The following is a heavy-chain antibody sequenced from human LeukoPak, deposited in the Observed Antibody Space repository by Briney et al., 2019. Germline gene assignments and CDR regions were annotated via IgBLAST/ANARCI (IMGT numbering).Heavy chain of an antibody. D-gene: IGHD3-9*01. V-gene: IGHV4-31*03. J-gene: IGHJ2*01. CDR3: ARSLGYDILTGYNRGWFFDL. CDR1: GASIDSGGSF. CDR2: IYYTGST. Sequence: SQTLSLTCIVSGASIDSGGSFWSWIRQHPGKDLEWIGYIYYTGSTYYNPSLKSRVTISVDTSKNQFSLKLSSMTAADTAVYYCARSLGYDILTGYNRGWFFDLWGRGTLVTVSS.